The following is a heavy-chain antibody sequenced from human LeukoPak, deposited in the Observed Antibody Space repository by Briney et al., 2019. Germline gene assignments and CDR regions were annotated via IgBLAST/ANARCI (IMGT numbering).Heavy chain of an antibody. CDR1: GFTFSDYY. V-gene: IGHV3-11*01. D-gene: IGHD5-18*01. CDR2: ISSGSTTT. Sequence: GGSLRLSCAASGFTFSDYYMSWIRQAPGKGLERISYISSGSTTTYNADSVKGRFTISRDNTQNSLYLQMNSLRAEDTAVYYCARGHGYSYGYVFDYWGQGTLVTVSS. CDR3: ARGHGYSYGYVFDY. J-gene: IGHJ4*02.